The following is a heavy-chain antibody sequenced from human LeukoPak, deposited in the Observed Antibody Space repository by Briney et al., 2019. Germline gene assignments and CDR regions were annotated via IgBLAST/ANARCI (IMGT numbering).Heavy chain of an antibody. CDR3: ARDSSVRDEAWWFNP. Sequence: ASVKVSCKAFGYTFTSNYMHWVRQAPGQGPGWMGVISPSGGSTTNAQKFQGRVTLTRDMSTSTDYLELRSLRSEATAVYYCARDSSVRDEAWWFNPWGQGTLVTVSS. D-gene: IGHD3-10*01. V-gene: IGHV1-46*01. CDR2: ISPSGGST. J-gene: IGHJ5*02. CDR1: GYTFTSNY.